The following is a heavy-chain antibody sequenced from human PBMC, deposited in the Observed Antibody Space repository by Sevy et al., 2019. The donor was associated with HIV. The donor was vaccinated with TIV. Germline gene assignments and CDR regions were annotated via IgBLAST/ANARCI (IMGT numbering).Heavy chain of an antibody. Sequence: SETLSLTCTVSGGSISAYHWSWIRQPPGKGLEWIGYIHYTGSTKYNPSLESRVTISVDTSKNQSSLKLSSVTAADTAVYYCARAPPVRSGDDSLNWFAPWGQGTLVTVSS. CDR1: GGSISAYH. V-gene: IGHV4-59*01. CDR2: IHYTGST. J-gene: IGHJ5*02. CDR3: ARAPPVRSGDDSLNWFAP. D-gene: IGHD5-12*01.